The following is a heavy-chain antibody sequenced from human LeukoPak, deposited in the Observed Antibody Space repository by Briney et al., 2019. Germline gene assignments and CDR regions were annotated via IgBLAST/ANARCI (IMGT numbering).Heavy chain of an antibody. D-gene: IGHD2-2*01. CDR1: GGTFSSYA. CDR3: ASAQYCSSTSCYLGYYYYGMDV. J-gene: IGHJ6*02. Sequence: ASVKVSCKASGGTFSSYAISWVRQAPGQGLEWMGRIIPIFGIANYAQKFQGRVTITADKSTSTAYMELSSLRSEGTAVYYCASAQYCSSTSCYLGYYYYGMDVWGQGTTVTVSS. CDR2: IIPIFGIA. V-gene: IGHV1-69*04.